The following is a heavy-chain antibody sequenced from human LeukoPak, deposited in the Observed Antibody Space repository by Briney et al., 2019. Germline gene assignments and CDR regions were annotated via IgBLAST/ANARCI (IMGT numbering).Heavy chain of an antibody. V-gene: IGHV3-23*01. CDR3: AKDPHFGVVIIPHFDY. CDR1: GFTFSSYA. Sequence: PGGSLRLSCAASGFTFSSYAMSWVRQAPAKGLELVSAISGSGGSIYYADSVKGRFTISRVNSKNTLYLQMNSLRAEDTAVYYCAKDPHFGVVIIPHFDYWGQGTLVTVSS. D-gene: IGHD3-3*01. CDR2: ISGSGGSI. J-gene: IGHJ4*02.